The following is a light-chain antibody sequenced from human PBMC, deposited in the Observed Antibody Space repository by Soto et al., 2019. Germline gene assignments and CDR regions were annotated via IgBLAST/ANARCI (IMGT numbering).Light chain of an antibody. CDR2: EVS. V-gene: IGLV2-14*01. CDR1: SSDVDTFNY. Sequence: QSVLTQPDSVSGSPGQSITISCTGTSSDVDTFNYVSWYQQHPGKAPKLLIYEVSKWPSGVSNRFSGSKSGNTASLTISGLQAEDEADYYCSSYTGTSPSKIFGGGTKLTVL. CDR3: SSYTGTSPSKI. J-gene: IGLJ2*01.